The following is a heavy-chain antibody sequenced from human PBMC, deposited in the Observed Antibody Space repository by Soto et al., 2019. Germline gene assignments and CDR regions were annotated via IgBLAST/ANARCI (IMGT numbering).Heavy chain of an antibody. CDR2: IKSKADGGTT. D-gene: IGHD3-10*01. CDR1: GFTVNNAW. Sequence: GGSLRLSCAASGFTVNNAWMSWVRQAPGKGLEWVGRIKSKADGGTTDYPAPVTGRFAISRDDSKNTLYLQMNSLKIEDTAVYYCSREGRLLWFGELTDYWGQGTLVTVSS. V-gene: IGHV3-15*01. J-gene: IGHJ4*02. CDR3: SREGRLLWFGELTDY.